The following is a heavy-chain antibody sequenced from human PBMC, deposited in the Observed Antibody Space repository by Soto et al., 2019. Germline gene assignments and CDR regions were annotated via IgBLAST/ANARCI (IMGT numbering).Heavy chain of an antibody. D-gene: IGHD3-16*02. CDR3: ALRGSGVIPSNRGYYYGMAV. V-gene: IGHV3-48*01. CDR2: ISTSSTNI. Sequence: GGSLRLPYAASGLTIRSHVVNWVSKTPGKGLEWVSYISTSSTNIYYADSVKGRFTISRDNAKNSLFLQMNSLRAEDTAVYYCALRGSGVIPSNRGYYYGMAVWGQGTTVTVSS. CDR1: GLTIRSHV. J-gene: IGHJ6*02.